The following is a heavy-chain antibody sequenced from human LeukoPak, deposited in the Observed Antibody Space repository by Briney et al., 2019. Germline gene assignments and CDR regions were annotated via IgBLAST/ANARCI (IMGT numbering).Heavy chain of an antibody. Sequence: GASVKVSCKASGYTFTTYAISWVRQAPGQGREWMGWVSVYNGNTNYAQKFQGRVSMTTDTSTSTAYMELRTLSSDDTAVYYRARDLKGAITWTGLSAGMNVWGQGTTVTVSS. CDR3: ARDLKGAITWTGLSAGMNV. CDR2: VSVYNGNT. V-gene: IGHV1-18*01. J-gene: IGHJ6*02. CDR1: GYTFTTYA. D-gene: IGHD1-1*01.